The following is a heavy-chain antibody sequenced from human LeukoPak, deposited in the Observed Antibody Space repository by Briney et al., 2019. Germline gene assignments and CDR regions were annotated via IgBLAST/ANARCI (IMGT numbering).Heavy chain of an antibody. J-gene: IGHJ3*02. CDR2: ISSSSSYI. Sequence: GGSLRLSCAASGFTFSSYSMNWVRQAPGKGLEWVSSISSSSSYIYYADSVKGRFTISRDNAKNSLYLQMNSPRAEDTAVYYCARAQYYYDSSGYYFGDAFDIWGQGTMVTVSS. CDR3: ARAQYYYDSSGYYFGDAFDI. V-gene: IGHV3-21*01. CDR1: GFTFSSYS. D-gene: IGHD3-22*01.